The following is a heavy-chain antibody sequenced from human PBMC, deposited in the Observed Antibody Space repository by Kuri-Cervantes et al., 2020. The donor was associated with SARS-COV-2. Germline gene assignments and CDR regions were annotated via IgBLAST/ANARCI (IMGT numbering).Heavy chain of an antibody. J-gene: IGHJ5*02. CDR2: INHSEST. V-gene: IGHV4-34*01. Sequence: SETLSLTCAVYGGSFSGYYWCWIRQPPGKGLEWIGEINHSESTNYNPSLKSRVTISVDTSKTQYSLKLSSVTAADTAVYYCARGPPSSGFVVNWFDPWGQGTLVTVSS. CDR1: GGSFSGYY. D-gene: IGHD3-22*01. CDR3: ARGPPSSGFVVNWFDP.